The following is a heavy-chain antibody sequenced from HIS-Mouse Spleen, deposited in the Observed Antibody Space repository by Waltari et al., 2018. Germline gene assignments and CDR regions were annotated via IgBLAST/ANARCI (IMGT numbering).Heavy chain of an antibody. Sequence: QVQLVESGGGVVQPGRSLRLSCAASGFTFSSYAMDVVRQAPGKGRGWVGVISYDGSTKYYADSVKGRFTISRDNSKNTRYLQVNSLRAEDTAVYYGARDRAYSSSSAVDICGQGTMVTVSS. CDR3: ARDRAYSSSSAVDI. CDR1: GFTFSSYA. J-gene: IGHJ3*02. CDR2: ISYDGSTK. D-gene: IGHD6-6*01. V-gene: IGHV3-30*04.